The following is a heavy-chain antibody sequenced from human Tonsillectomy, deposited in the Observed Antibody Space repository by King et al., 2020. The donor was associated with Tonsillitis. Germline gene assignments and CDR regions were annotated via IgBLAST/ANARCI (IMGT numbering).Heavy chain of an antibody. D-gene: IGHD4-17*01. Sequence: QLVQSGGGVVQPGRSLRLSCAASGFTFSSFAMHWVRQAPGKGLEWVAVISFDGSNKDYADSVKGRFSISRDNSKNTLYLQMNSLKTEDTAVYYCARRDGALDFYYYGMDVWGQGTTVTVSS. V-gene: IGHV3-30-3*01. CDR3: ARRDGALDFYYYGMDV. CDR1: GFTFSSFA. CDR2: ISFDGSNK. J-gene: IGHJ6*02.